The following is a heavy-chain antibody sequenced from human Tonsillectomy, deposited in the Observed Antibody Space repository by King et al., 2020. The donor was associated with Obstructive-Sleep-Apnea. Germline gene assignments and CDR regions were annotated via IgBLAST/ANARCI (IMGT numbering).Heavy chain of an antibody. J-gene: IGHJ4*02. CDR1: GFTFSTYA. CDR3: AKDKDLSARAVFSAFDY. D-gene: IGHD1-26*01. Sequence: VQLVESGGGLVQPGGSLRLSCAASGFTFSTYAMSWVRQAPGKGLEWVSAISDSASSTYYVDSVKGRFTISRDNSKNTLYLQMNSLRAEDTAVYYCAKDKDLSARAVFSAFDYWGQGTLVTVSS. V-gene: IGHV3-23*04. CDR2: ISDSASST.